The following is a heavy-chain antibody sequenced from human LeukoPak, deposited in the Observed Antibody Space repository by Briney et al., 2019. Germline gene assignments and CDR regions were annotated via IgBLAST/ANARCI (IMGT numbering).Heavy chain of an antibody. Sequence: GGSLRLSCAASGFTFSSYGMSWVRQAPGKGLEWVSAISGSGGSTYYADSVKGRFTISRDNSKNTLYLQMNSLRAEDTAVYYCASYGSGTYGVFDYWGQGTLVTVSS. J-gene: IGHJ4*02. CDR3: ASYGSGTYGVFDY. D-gene: IGHD3-10*01. CDR1: GFTFSSYG. V-gene: IGHV3-23*01. CDR2: ISGSGGST.